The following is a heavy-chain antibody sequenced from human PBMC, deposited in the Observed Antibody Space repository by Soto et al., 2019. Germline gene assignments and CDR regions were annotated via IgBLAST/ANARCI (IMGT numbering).Heavy chain of an antibody. CDR3: ARVRGVPADADY. CDR2: ISAYNGNT. V-gene: IGHV1-18*01. D-gene: IGHD2-2*01. Sequence: QVQLVQSGAEVKKPGASVKVSCKASGYTFTTSGISWVRQAPGQGLEWMAMISAYNGNTNYAQNFQGXLPFSTXXPTSTAYMELRSLKSDDTATYYCARVRGVPADADYWGQGTLVTVSS. J-gene: IGHJ4*02. CDR1: GYTFTTSG.